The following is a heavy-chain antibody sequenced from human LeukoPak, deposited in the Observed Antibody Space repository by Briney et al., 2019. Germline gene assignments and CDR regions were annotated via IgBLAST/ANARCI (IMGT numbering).Heavy chain of an antibody. D-gene: IGHD2-15*01. V-gene: IGHV3-23*01. CDR2: ISASVTNT. CDR1: GFTFSSYA. CDR3: AKVMPPGRIRFYSYYMDV. Sequence: GGSLRLSCAASGFTFSSYAMSWVRQAPGEGLEWVSTISASVTNTNYADSVKGRFTISRDKSKNTLSLQMNGLRVEDTAVYYCAKVMPPGRIRFYSYYMDVWGKGTTVTVS. J-gene: IGHJ6*03.